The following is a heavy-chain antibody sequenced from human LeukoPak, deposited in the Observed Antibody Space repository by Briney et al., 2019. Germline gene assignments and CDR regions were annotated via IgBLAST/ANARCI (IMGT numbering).Heavy chain of an antibody. D-gene: IGHD3-16*01. V-gene: IGHV3-23*01. CDR1: GLTFNNYV. Sequence: GGSLRLSCEASGLTFNNYVMTWVRQAPGKGLEWVSGITASGATTYYADSVKGRFTISRDNSKNTVYLQMNSLRAEDTAVYYCAKDGDDYVSYFDYWGQGTLVTVSS. CDR3: AKDGDDYVSYFDY. CDR2: ITASGATT. J-gene: IGHJ4*02.